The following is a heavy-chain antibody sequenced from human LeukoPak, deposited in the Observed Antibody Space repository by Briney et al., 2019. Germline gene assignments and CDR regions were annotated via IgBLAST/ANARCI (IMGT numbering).Heavy chain of an antibody. D-gene: IGHD6-19*01. Sequence: GGSLRLSCAASGFTFSSYWMSWVRQAPGKGLEWVANMKQDGSEKYYVDSVKGRFTISRDNAKNSLYLQMNSLRAEDTAVYYCARVLEQWLVAFDYWGQGTLVTVSS. CDR1: GFTFSSYW. V-gene: IGHV3-7*01. CDR3: ARVLEQWLVAFDY. J-gene: IGHJ4*02. CDR2: MKQDGSEK.